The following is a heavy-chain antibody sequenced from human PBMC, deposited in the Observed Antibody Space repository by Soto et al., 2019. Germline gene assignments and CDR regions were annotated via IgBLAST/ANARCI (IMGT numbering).Heavy chain of an antibody. CDR3: ARDRSDYSYLLDP. Sequence: PSETLSLTCTVSGGSISSYYWSWIRQPPGKGLEWIGYIYYSGSTNYNPSLKSRVTISVDTSKNQFSLKLSSVTAADTAVYYCARDRSDYSYLLDPWGQGTMVTVYS. D-gene: IGHD2-21*01. J-gene: IGHJ5*02. CDR2: IYYSGST. V-gene: IGHV4-59*01. CDR1: GGSISSYY.